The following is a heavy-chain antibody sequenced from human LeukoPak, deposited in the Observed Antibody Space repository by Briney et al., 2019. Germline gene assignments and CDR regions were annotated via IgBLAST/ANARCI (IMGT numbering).Heavy chain of an antibody. V-gene: IGHV3-23*01. CDR3: ARGVATFGWFDP. D-gene: IGHD5-12*01. CDR2: ISGSGGST. J-gene: IGHJ5*02. Sequence: GGSLRLSCAASGFTFSSYGMSWVRQAPGKGLEWVSAISGSGGSTYYADSVKGRFTISRDNSKNTLYLQMNSLRAEDTAVYYCARGVATFGWFDPWGQGTLVTVSS. CDR1: GFTFSSYG.